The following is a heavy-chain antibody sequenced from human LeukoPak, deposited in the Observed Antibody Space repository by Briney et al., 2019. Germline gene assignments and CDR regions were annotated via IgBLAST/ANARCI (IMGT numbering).Heavy chain of an antibody. CDR1: GGSISSGSYY. V-gene: IGHV4-61*02. J-gene: IGHJ6*03. CDR3: ARDSLLPSAMGYYYMDV. D-gene: IGHD2-2*01. Sequence: SETLSLTCTVSGGSISSGSYYWSWIRQPAGKGLEWIGRIYTGGSTNHNPSLKSRVTISVDTSKNQFSLKLSSVTAADTVLYYCARDSLLPSAMGYYYMDVWGKGTTVTVSS. CDR2: IYTGGST.